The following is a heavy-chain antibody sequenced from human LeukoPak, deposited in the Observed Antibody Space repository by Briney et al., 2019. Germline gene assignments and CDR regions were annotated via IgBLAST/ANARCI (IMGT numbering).Heavy chain of an antibody. CDR1: GLTFSSYR. J-gene: IGHJ4*02. D-gene: IGHD3-16*01. CDR2: ISSGNYI. CDR3: ARSGGGMDDY. V-gene: IGHV3-21*01. Sequence: PGGSLRLSCAASGLTFSSYRMNWVRQAPGKGLEWVSSISSGNYIYYADSVKGRFTISRDNAKNSLYLQMNSLRAEDTAVYYCARSGGGMDDYWGQGTLVTVSS.